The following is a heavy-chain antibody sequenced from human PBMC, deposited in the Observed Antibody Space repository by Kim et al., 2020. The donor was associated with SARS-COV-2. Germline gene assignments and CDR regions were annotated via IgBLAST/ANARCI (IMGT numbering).Heavy chain of an antibody. V-gene: IGHV5-51*01. Sequence: YTPSFQGQVTISADKSISTAYRQWSSLKASDTAMYYCARSGGSGSYYGDYWGQGTLVTVSS. CDR3: ARSGGSGSYYGDY. J-gene: IGHJ4*02. D-gene: IGHD3-10*01.